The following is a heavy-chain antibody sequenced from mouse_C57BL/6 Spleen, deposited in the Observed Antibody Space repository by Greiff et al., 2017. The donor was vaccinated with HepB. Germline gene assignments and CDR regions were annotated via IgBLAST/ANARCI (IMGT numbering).Heavy chain of an antibody. CDR2: IYPGDGDT. Sequence: VQLQQSGPELVKPGASVKISCKASGYAFSSSWMNWVKQRPGKGLEWIGRIYPGDGDTNYNGKFKGKATLTADKSSSTAYMQLSSLTSEDSAVYFWARSRGSYYAMDYWGQGTSVTVSS. J-gene: IGHJ4*01. V-gene: IGHV1-82*01. CDR3: ARSRGSYYAMDY. CDR1: GYAFSSSW.